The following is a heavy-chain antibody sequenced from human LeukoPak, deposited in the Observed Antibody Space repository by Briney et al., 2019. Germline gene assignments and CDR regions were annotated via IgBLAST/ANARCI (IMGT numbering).Heavy chain of an antibody. J-gene: IGHJ4*02. CDR1: GGSISSGSYY. D-gene: IGHD2-2*01. Sequence: PSRTLSLTCTVSGGSISSGSYYWSWIRQPAGKGLEWIGRIYTSGSTNYNPSLKSRVTISVDTSKNQFSLKLSSVTAADTAVYYCARDATTRYCSSTSCYAFDYWGQGTLVTVSS. CDR3: ARDATTRYCSSTSCYAFDY. V-gene: IGHV4-61*02. CDR2: IYTSGST.